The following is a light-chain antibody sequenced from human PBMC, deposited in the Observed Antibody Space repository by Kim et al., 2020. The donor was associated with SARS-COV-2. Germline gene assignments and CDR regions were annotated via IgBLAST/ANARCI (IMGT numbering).Light chain of an antibody. J-gene: IGKJ2*01. CDR1: QGISSY. Sequence: AATGDRVTITCRASQGISSYLAWYQQKPGKAPKLLIYAASTLQSGVPSRFSGSGSDTDFTLTISCLQSEDFATYYCQQYYTFPNTFGQGTKLEI. V-gene: IGKV1-8*01. CDR2: AAS. CDR3: QQYYTFPNT.